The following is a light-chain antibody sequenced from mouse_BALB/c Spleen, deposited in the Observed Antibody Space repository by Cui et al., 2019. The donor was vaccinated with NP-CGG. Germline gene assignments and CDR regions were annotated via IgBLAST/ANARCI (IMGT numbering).Light chain of an antibody. J-gene: IGLJ1*01. CDR1: TGAVTNSNY. V-gene: IGLV1*01. CDR3: ALWYSNHWV. CDR2: GTN. Sequence: QPVVTEESALPTSPGETVTLTCRSSTGAVTNSNYANWVQEKPDHLFTGLIGGTNNRAPGVPARFSGSLIGDKAALTITGAQTEDEAIYFCALWYSNHWVFGGGTKLTVL.